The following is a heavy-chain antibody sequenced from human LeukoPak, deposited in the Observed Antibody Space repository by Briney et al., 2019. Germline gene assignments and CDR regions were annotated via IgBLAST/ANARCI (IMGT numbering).Heavy chain of an antibody. Sequence: PSETLSLTCTVSGGSISSSSYYWMHWVRQAPGKGLVWVSRIHRDGNNINYADFVQGRFTVSRDNAKNTLYLQMHSLRVEDTAMYYCARGLRDRYGMDVWGQGTTVTVSS. CDR1: GGSISSSSYYW. J-gene: IGHJ6*02. CDR2: IHRDGNNI. CDR3: ARGLRDRYGMDV. V-gene: IGHV3-74*01.